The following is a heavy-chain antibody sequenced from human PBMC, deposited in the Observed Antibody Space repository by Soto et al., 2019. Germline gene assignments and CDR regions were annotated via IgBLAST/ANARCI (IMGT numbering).Heavy chain of an antibody. J-gene: IGHJ6*02. D-gene: IGHD3-22*01. CDR1: GFTFSGSA. CDR3: TRHEVPGYYDSSGYYYYGMVV. V-gene: IGHV3-73*02. CDR2: IRSKANSYAT. Sequence: EVQLVESGGGLVQPGGSLKLSCAASGFTFSGSAMHWVRQASGKGLEWVGRIRSKANSYATAYAASVKGRFTISRDDSKNTAYLQMNSLKTEDTAVYYCTRHEVPGYYDSSGYYYYGMVVWGQWTTVTVSS.